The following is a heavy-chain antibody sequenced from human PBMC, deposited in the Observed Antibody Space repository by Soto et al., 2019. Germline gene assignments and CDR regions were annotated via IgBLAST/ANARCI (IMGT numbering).Heavy chain of an antibody. CDR3: ARDSVSLTLFDY. Sequence: QVELQESGPRLVKPSETLYLTCTVSGGSMSGYHWSWVRQPAGKGLEWIGRVHSTGSTDYNPSVKSRITVSLDTSKKQFSLRLKSVTAADTALYFCARDSVSLTLFDYWGQGILVTVS. V-gene: IGHV4-4*07. J-gene: IGHJ4*02. CDR2: VHSTGST. D-gene: IGHD3-10*01. CDR1: GGSMSGYH.